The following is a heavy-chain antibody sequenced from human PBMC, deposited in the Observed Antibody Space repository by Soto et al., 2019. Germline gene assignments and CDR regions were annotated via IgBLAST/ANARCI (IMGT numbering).Heavy chain of an antibody. D-gene: IGHD6-6*01. CDR2: ISGSGGST. CDR3: AKGEYSSSRRGFWYYYYYMDV. J-gene: IGHJ6*03. CDR1: GFTFSSYA. V-gene: IGHV3-23*01. Sequence: GGSLRLSCAASGFTFSSYAMSWVRQAPGKGLEWVSAISGSGGSTYYADSVKGRFTISRDNSKNTLYLQMNSLRAEDTAVYYCAKGEYSSSRRGFWYYYYYMDVWGKGTTVTVSS.